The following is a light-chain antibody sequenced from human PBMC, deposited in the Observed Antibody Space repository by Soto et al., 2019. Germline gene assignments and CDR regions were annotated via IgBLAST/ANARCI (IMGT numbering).Light chain of an antibody. CDR3: QQRSNWPIT. J-gene: IGKJ5*01. V-gene: IGKV3-11*01. CDR1: QSVSSY. CDR2: DAS. Sequence: EIVLTQPPATLSLSPGERATLSCRASQSVSSYLAWYQQKPGQAPRLLIYDASTMATGIPARFSGSGSGTDLTLTISSREPAGFAVYYCQQRSNWPITFGQGTRLEIK.